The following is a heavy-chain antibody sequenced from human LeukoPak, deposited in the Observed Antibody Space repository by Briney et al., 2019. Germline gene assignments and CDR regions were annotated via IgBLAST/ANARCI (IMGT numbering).Heavy chain of an antibody. CDR3: AKGIYDSSGYLT. CDR2: ISGSGGST. CDR1: GFTFSSYA. V-gene: IGHV3-23*01. D-gene: IGHD3-22*01. Sequence: GGFLRLSCAASGFTFSSYAMSWVRQAPGKGLEWVSAISGSGGSTYYADSVKGRFTISRDNSKNTLYLQMNSLRAEDTAVYYCAKGIYDSSGYLTWGQGTLVTVSS. J-gene: IGHJ4*02.